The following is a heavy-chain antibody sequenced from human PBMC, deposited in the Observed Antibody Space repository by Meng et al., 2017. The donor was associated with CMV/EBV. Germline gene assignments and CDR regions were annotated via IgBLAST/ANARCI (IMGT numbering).Heavy chain of an antibody. CDR1: CGSITSGDYY. D-gene: IGHD1-14*01. J-gene: IGHJ4*02. Sequence: QVQLQQSGPGLVKPSQTLSLPCTVSCGSITSGDYYWSWIRQPPGKGLEWIGYIYSRGSTYYHPSLKSRVTISVATSKTQSSLKLSSVTAADTAVYYCARVTSRVAGDFDYWGQGTLVTVSS. CDR2: IYSRGST. CDR3: ARVTSRVAGDFDY. V-gene: IGHV4-30-4*08.